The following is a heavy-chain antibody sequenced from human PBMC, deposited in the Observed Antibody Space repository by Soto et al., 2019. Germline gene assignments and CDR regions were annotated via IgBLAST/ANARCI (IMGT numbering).Heavy chain of an antibody. J-gene: IGHJ3*02. Sequence: QVQLQESGPGLVKPSETLSLTCTVSGGSISSYYWSWIRQPAGKGLEWIGRIYTSGSTNYNPSLKSRVTMSVDTSKNQFSPKLSSVTAADTAVYYCARDLIGGFAAAGFFDIWGQGTMVTVSS. CDR1: GGSISSYY. D-gene: IGHD6-13*01. V-gene: IGHV4-4*07. CDR2: IYTSGST. CDR3: ARDLIGGFAAAGFFDI.